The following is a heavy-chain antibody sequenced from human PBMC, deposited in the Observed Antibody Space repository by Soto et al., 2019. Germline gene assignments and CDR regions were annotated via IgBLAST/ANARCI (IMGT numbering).Heavy chain of an antibody. CDR2: IVSDGSRA. CDR3: VRCPSHGAFEI. CDR1: GSTLSTYD. J-gene: IGHJ3*02. Sequence: QVQLVESGGDVVQPGRSLRLSCTASGSTLSTYDILWVRQAPGRGLEWVAHIVSDGSRAYYADSVKGRFTISRDNARNAVYLKLDSLRPEETAVYHCVRCPSHGAFEIWGQGTLVNVSS. V-gene: IGHV3-30-3*01.